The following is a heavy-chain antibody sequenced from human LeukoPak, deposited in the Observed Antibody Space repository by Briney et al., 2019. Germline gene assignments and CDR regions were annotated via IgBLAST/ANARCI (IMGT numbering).Heavy chain of an antibody. J-gene: IGHJ4*02. CDR3: AKIPAAAGSDY. CDR2: ISSSSSYI. D-gene: IGHD6-13*01. Sequence: GGSLRLSCAASGFTFSSYWMHWVRQAPGKGLEWVSSISSSSSYIYYADSVKGRFTISRDNAKNSLYLQMNSLRAEDTAVYYCAKIPAAAGSDYWGQGTLVTVSS. CDR1: GFTFSSYW. V-gene: IGHV3-21*01.